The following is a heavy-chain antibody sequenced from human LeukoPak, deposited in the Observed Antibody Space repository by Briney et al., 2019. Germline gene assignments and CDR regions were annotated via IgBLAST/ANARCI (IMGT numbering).Heavy chain of an antibody. CDR2: ISSSSSTI. CDR1: EFTFSSYS. V-gene: IGHV3-48*02. J-gene: IGHJ3*02. D-gene: IGHD3-22*01. CDR3: ARDQTPHYYDSSGYYRNDAFDI. Sequence: AGTLRLSCAASEFTFSSYSMNWVRQAPGQGLEWVSYISSSSSTIYYADPVKGRFTISRDNAKNSLYQQMNSLRDEDTAVYYCARDQTPHYYDSSGYYRNDAFDIWGQGTMVTVSS.